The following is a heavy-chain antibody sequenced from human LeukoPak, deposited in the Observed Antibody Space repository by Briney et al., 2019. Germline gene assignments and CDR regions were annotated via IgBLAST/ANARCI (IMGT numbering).Heavy chain of an antibody. CDR1: GGSITSYY. V-gene: IGHV4-4*07. CDR3: ARSGGSGTYYDGSFDY. D-gene: IGHD1-26*01. Sequence: SETPSLTCTVSGGSITSYYWSWIRQAAGKGLEWIGRIYTSGSTSYNPSLKSRLTMSVDTSKNQFSLKLSSVTAADTAVYYCARSGGSGTYYDGSFDYWGQGTLVTVSS. CDR2: IYTSGST. J-gene: IGHJ4*02.